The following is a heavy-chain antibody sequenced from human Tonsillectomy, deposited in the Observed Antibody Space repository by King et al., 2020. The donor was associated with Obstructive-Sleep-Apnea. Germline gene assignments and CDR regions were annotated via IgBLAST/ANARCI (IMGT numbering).Heavy chain of an antibody. CDR3: SRAPGRLRYDTSGYYSYFDY. CDR1: GYPISSAYY. V-gene: IGHV4-38-2*02. J-gene: IGHJ4*02. D-gene: IGHD3-22*01. CDR2: IYHIGSI. Sequence: QLQESGPGLVKPSETLSLTCIVSGYPISSAYYWGWIRQPPGKGLEWIGSIYHIGSIYYNPSLKSRVTISVDTSNNQFSLKLASVTAADTAVYYWSRAPGRLRYDTSGYYSYFDYWGQGTLVTVSS.